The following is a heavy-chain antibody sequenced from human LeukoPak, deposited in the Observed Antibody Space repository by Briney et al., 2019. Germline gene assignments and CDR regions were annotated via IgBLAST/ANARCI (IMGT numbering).Heavy chain of an antibody. J-gene: IGHJ4*02. CDR1: GYTFTSND. CDR3: ARGRGGSYYY. Sequence: ASVKVSCKASGYTFTSNDINSVRQATEQGLEWMGWMNPNSGNTGYAQKFPGRVTMTRNTSISTAYMELSSLRSEETAVYYCARGRGGSYYYWGQGTLVTVSS. D-gene: IGHD1-26*01. V-gene: IGHV1-8*01. CDR2: MNPNSGNT.